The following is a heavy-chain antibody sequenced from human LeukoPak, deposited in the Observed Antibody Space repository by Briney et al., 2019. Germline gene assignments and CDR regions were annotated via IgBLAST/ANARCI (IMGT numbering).Heavy chain of an antibody. D-gene: IGHD3-3*01. CDR3: AREGYDFWSGPLDY. CDR2: IYYSGST. V-gene: IGHV4-31*03. Sequence: PSETLSLTCTVSGGSISSGGYYWSWIRQHPGKGLEWIGYIYYSGSTYYNPSLKSRVTISVDTSKNQFSLKLSSVTAADTAVYYCAREGYDFWSGPLDYWGQGTLVTVSS. J-gene: IGHJ4*02. CDR1: GGSISSGGYY.